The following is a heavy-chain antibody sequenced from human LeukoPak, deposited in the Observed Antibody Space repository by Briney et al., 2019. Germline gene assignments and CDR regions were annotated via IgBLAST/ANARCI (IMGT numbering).Heavy chain of an antibody. CDR3: GRDAFVGYFSYYHMDV. CDR2: ISNSGST. D-gene: IGHD2-15*01. CDR1: GGSISSHY. Sequence: SETLSLTCTVSGGSISSHYWTWIRQSPVKGLEWIGDISNSGSTSYNPSLKSRVTISIDTSKNQFSLKLSSVTAADTAVYYCGRDAFVGYFSYYHMDVWGKGTTVTVSS. J-gene: IGHJ6*03. V-gene: IGHV4-59*11.